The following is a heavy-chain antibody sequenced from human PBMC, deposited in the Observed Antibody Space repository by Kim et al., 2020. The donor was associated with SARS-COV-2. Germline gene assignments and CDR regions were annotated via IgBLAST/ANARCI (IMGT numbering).Heavy chain of an antibody. CDR2: INHSGST. V-gene: IGHV4-34*01. Sequence: SETLSLTCAVYGGSFSGYYWSWIRQPPGKGLEWIGEINHSGSTNYNPSLKSRVTISVDTSKNQFSLKLSSVTAADTAVYYCARGEVTGSHFRGYYYYGMDVWGQGTTVTVSS. CDR3: ARGEVTGSHFRGYYYYGMDV. D-gene: IGHD1-26*01. J-gene: IGHJ6*02. CDR1: GGSFSGYY.